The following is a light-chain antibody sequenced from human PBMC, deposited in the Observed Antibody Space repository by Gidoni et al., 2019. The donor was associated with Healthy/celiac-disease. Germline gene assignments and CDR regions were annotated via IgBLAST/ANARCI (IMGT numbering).Light chain of an antibody. V-gene: IGKV3-15*01. Sequence: DIVMTQSPATLSASPGERATISCRASQSVSSNLAWYQQKPGQAPRLLIYGASTRATGIPARFSGSGSGTEFTLTISSLQSEDFAVYYCQQYNNWPLTFGGGTKVEIK. CDR2: GAS. CDR1: QSVSSN. J-gene: IGKJ4*01. CDR3: QQYNNWPLT.